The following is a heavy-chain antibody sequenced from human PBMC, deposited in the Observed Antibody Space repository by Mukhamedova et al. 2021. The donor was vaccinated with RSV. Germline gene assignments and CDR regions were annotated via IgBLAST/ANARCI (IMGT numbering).Heavy chain of an antibody. V-gene: IGHV3-7*01. CDR2: IKADGSEG. D-gene: IGHD7-27*01. J-gene: IGHJ4*02. CDR3: ARENWGRGDY. Sequence: QAPGKGLEWVAYIKADGSEGYYVDSVKGRFTISRDNAKNSLYLQMNSLRVDDTAVYYCARENWGRGDYWGQGTLVTGSS.